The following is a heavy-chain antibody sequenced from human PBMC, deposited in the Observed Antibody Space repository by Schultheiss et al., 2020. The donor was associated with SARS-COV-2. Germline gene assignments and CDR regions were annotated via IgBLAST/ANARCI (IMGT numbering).Heavy chain of an antibody. CDR1: GFTFSSYA. D-gene: IGHD2-2*01. J-gene: IGHJ6*03. Sequence: GGSLKISCAASGFTFSSYAMSWVRQAPGKGLEWVSAISGSGGSTYYADSVKGRFTISRDNSKNTLYLQMNSLRAEDTAVYYCARVRQDFDCSSTSCYYYYYMDVWGKGTTVTVSS. V-gene: IGHV3-23*01. CDR3: ARVRQDFDCSSTSCYYYYYMDV. CDR2: ISGSGGST.